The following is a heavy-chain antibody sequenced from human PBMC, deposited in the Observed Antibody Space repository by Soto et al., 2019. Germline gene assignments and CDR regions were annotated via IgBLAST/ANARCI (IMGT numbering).Heavy chain of an antibody. V-gene: IGHV3-11*01. CDR1: RFTFSDHY. CDR3: ALGCSYGYLPSY. CDR2: ISSSGNGI. J-gene: IGHJ4*02. D-gene: IGHD5-18*01. Sequence: QVQLVESGGGLVKPVGSLRLYCAASRFTFSDHYMSWIRQAPGKGLEWVSYISSSGNGIYYADAVKGRFTISRDNTKNSLYVQMNSVRAEDTAVYYCALGCSYGYLPSYWGQGTLVTVSS.